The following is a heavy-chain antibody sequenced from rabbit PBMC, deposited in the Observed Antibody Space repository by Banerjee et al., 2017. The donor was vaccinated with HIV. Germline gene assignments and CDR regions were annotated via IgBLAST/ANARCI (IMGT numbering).Heavy chain of an antibody. CDR1: GFSFTSGYY. D-gene: IGHD4-1*01. CDR3: ARDLAGVIGWNFGL. J-gene: IGHJ4*01. Sequence: QSLQESGGDLVKPGASLTLTCTASGFSFTSGYYMYWVRQAPGKGLEWIACIYAGTSGSTWYANWAKGRFTISKTSSTTVTLQMTSLTAADTATYFCARDLAGVIGWNFGLWGPGTLVTVS. V-gene: IGHV1S40*01. CDR2: IYAGTSGST.